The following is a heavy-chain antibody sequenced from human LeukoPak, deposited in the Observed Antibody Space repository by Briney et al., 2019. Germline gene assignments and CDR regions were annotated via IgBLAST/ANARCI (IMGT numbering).Heavy chain of an antibody. CDR3: AKDRDDYVWGSYLGAFDI. Sequence: GGSLRLSCVDSGFTFSSYGMSWVRQAPGKGLEWVSAISGSGGATYYADSVKGRFTISRDNSKNTLYLQMNSLRAEDTAVFYCAKDRDDYVWGSYLGAFDIWGQGTMVTVSS. J-gene: IGHJ3*02. D-gene: IGHD3-16*01. V-gene: IGHV3-23*01. CDR2: ISGSGGAT. CDR1: GFTFSSYG.